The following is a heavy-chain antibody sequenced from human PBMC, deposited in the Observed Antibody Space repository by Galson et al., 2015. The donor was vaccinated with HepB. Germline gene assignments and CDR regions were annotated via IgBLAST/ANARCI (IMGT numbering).Heavy chain of an antibody. CDR2: INSDGSST. CDR1: GFTFSSYW. J-gene: IGHJ6*02. CDR3: ARGPPPNYYDFWSGYYSSNYYYYYGMDV. D-gene: IGHD3-3*01. Sequence: SLRLSCAASGFTFSSYWMHWVRQAPGKGLVWVSRINSDGSSTSYADSVKGRFTISRDNAKNTLYLQMNSLRAEDTAVYYCARGPPPNYYDFWSGYYSSNYYYYYGMDVRGQGTTVTVSS. V-gene: IGHV3-74*01.